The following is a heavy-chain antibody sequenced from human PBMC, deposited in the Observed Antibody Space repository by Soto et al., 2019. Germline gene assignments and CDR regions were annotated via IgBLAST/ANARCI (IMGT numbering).Heavy chain of an antibody. CDR3: ARDLTY. Sequence: PSETLSLTCTVSRGAIRSPNWWTWVRQTPGKGLEWIGEIYHTGNTNYNPPLRSRATISVDMSKRQFSLNVTSVTAADTAIYCARDLTYWGQGTLVTVSS. J-gene: IGHJ4*02. CDR1: RGAIRSPNW. V-gene: IGHV4-4*02. CDR2: IYHTGNT.